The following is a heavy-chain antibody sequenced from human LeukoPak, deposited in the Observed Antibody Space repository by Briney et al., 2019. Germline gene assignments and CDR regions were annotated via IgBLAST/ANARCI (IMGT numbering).Heavy chain of an antibody. CDR3: ASRLRYFDSFVPYYFDY. D-gene: IGHD3-9*01. V-gene: IGHV3-23*01. CDR1: GFTFSSYA. J-gene: IGHJ4*02. Sequence: GGSLRLSCAASGFTFSSYAMSWVRQAPGKGLEWVSAISGSGGSTYYAGSVKGRFTISRDNSKNTLYLQMNSLRAEDTAVYYCASRLRYFDSFVPYYFDYWGQGTLVTVSS. CDR2: ISGSGGST.